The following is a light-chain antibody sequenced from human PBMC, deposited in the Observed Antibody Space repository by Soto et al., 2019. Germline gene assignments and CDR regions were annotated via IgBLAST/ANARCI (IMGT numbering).Light chain of an antibody. CDR1: SSDVRIYNY. J-gene: IGLJ2*01. V-gene: IGLV2-8*01. CDR3: SSYAVSNNSVV. Sequence: QSALTQPPSASGSPGQSVTISCTGTSSDVRIYNYVSWYQQHPGKAPKLMIYEVTKRTSGVPDRFSGSKSGNTASLTVSGLQAEDEADYYCSSYAVSNNSVVFGGGTKLTVL. CDR2: EVT.